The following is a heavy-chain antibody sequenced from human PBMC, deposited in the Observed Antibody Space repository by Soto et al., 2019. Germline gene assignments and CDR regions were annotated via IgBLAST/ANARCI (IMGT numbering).Heavy chain of an antibody. J-gene: IGHJ4*02. CDR1: GGSISSSSYY. CDR3: ARRGNWNDDPLDY. CDR2: IYYSGST. V-gene: IGHV4-39*01. Sequence: PSETLSLTCTVSGGSISSSSYYWGWIRQPPGKGLECIGSIYYSGSTYYNPSLKSRVTISVDTSKNQFSLKLSSVTAADTAVYYCARRGNWNDDPLDYWGQGTLVTVSS. D-gene: IGHD1-1*01.